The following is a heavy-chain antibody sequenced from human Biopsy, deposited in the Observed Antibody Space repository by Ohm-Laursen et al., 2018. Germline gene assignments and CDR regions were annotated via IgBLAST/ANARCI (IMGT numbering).Heavy chain of an antibody. CDR2: IHHSGST. CDR3: ARMDCSGGSCHYYSYGMDV. CDR1: GVSITAYY. Sequence: TLSLTCSVSGVSITAYYWSWIRQPPGKGLECIGNIHHSGSTNYNPSLKSRLTISVDTSKNQFSLKLSSVTAADTAVYYCARMDCSGGSCHYYSYGMDVWGQGTTVTVSS. J-gene: IGHJ6*02. D-gene: IGHD2-15*01. V-gene: IGHV4-4*09.